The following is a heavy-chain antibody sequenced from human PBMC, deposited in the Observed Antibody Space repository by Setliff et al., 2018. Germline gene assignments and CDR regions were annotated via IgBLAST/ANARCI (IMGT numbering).Heavy chain of an antibody. D-gene: IGHD2-21*02. V-gene: IGHV3-48*01. CDR1: GFTFSIYS. CDR3: AKSGGDHCCPLYHHYYMDV. Sequence: GGSLRLSCAASGFTFSIYSMNWVRQAPGKGLEWISYTSSGSNSIYYADSVKGRFTISRDNARNSLYLQMDRLRPEDTAVYYCAKSGGDHCCPLYHHYYMDVWGTGTTVTVSS. CDR2: TSSGSNSI. J-gene: IGHJ6*03.